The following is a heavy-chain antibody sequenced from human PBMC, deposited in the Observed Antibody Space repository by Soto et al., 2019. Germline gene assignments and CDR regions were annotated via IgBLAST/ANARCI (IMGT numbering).Heavy chain of an antibody. Sequence: QVQLQESGPGLVKPSGTLSLTCAVSGGSISSSNWWSWVRQPPGKGLEWIGEIYHSGSTNYNPSLKSXVXXXVDXSKYQFALKLSSVTAADTAVSSCARVAVAGTRVDYWGPGTLVTVSS. V-gene: IGHV4-4*02. CDR2: IYHSGST. CDR3: ARVAVAGTRVDY. J-gene: IGHJ4*02. CDR1: GGSISSSNW. D-gene: IGHD6-19*01.